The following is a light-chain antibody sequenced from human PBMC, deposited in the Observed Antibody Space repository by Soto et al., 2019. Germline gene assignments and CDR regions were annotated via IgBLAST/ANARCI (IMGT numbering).Light chain of an antibody. CDR1: SSDVGGYNY. J-gene: IGLJ1*01. Sequence: QSALTQPPSASGSPGQSVTISCTGTSSDVGGYNYVSWYQHHPGKAPKLIIYEVTKRPSGVPDRFSGSKSGNTASLSVSGLQAEDGADYYCSSYADTTYAFGTGTKVTV. CDR2: EVT. CDR3: SSYADTTYA. V-gene: IGLV2-8*01.